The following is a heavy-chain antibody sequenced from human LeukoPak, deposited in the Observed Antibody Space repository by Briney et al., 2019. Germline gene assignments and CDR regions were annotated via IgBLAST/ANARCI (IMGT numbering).Heavy chain of an antibody. CDR2: INPNRGGT. D-gene: IGHD2-2*01. CDR3: ARDRIVVVPAASISPGYYYLYGMDV. V-gene: IGHV1-2*02. Sequence: ASVTLSCKVSGYTFSGYYMHWVRQAPGQGLEWMGWINPNRGGTNYAQQFQGRVTMTRDTSISTAYMELSRLRFDDTAVYYCARDRIVVVPAASISPGYYYLYGMDVWGQGAPVTVSS. CDR1: GYTFSGYY. J-gene: IGHJ6*02.